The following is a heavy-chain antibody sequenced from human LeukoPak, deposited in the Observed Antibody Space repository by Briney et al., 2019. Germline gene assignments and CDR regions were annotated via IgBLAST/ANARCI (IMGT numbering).Heavy chain of an antibody. CDR2: IYTTGST. CDR3: ARDRGITTARGVPSWFDP. J-gene: IGHJ5*02. CDR1: GDSINSGGYY. Sequence: PSETLSLTCSVSGDSINSGGYYWTWIRQPAGKGLEWIGRIYTTGSTNYNPSLKSRVTMSLDTSKNQFSLKLSSVSAADTAVYYCARDRGITTARGVPSWFDPWGQGTLVTVSS. D-gene: IGHD3-10*01. V-gene: IGHV4-61*02.